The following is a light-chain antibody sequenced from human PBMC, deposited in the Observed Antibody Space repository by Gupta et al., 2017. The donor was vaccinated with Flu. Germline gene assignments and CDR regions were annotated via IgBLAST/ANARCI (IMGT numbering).Light chain of an antibody. Sequence: SYFLTPPPAVSLATPQRPSFTRGGNKIGSETVHWYQQQPGQAPVLVVCDDRDRPSGIPERFSGSNSGNTATLTISRVEAGDEADYYCQVWDSSSGHWVFGGGTKLTVL. CDR2: DDR. V-gene: IGLV3-21*02. J-gene: IGLJ3*02. CDR1: KIGSET. CDR3: QVWDSSSGHWV.